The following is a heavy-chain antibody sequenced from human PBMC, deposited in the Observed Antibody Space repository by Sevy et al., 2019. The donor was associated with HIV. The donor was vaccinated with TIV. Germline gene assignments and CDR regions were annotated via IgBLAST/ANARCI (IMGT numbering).Heavy chain of an antibody. Sequence: GGSLRLSCAASGFTFSRYSMNWVRQAPGKGLEWISYTSSNSAAIYYPDSVKGRFTISRDNANSALFLKMKSLREDDTAVYYCARGPDCGGDCDVGFYYPLDVWGQGTTVTVST. CDR1: GFTFSRYS. CDR2: TSSNSAAI. CDR3: ARGPDCGGDCDVGFYYPLDV. V-gene: IGHV3-48*02. J-gene: IGHJ6*01. D-gene: IGHD2-21*02.